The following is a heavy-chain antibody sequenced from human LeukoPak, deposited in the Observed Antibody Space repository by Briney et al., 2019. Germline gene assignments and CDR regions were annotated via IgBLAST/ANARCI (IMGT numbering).Heavy chain of an antibody. CDR2: IYHSGST. V-gene: IGHV4-30-2*01. D-gene: IGHD2-2*01. J-gene: IGHJ6*03. CDR3: ARARYCSSTSCQGYYYYYYMDV. CDR1: GGSISSGGYS. Sequence: SETLSLTCAVPGGSISSGGYSWSWIRQPPGKGLEWIGYIYHSGSTYYNPSLKSRVTISVDRSKNQFSLKLSSVTAADTAVYYCARARYCSSTSCQGYYYYYYMDVWGKGTTVTVSS.